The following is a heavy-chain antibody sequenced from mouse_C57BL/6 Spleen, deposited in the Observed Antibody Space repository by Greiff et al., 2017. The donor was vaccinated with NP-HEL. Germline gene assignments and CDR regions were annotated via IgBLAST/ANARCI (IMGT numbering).Heavy chain of an antibody. J-gene: IGHJ1*03. D-gene: IGHD1-1*01. CDR3: ARRALYYGSSYWYFDV. CDR1: GFSLSTSGMG. V-gene: IGHV8-12*01. CDR2: IYWDDDK. Sequence: QVQLQQSGPGILQSSQTLSLTCSFSGFSLSTSGMGVSWIRQPSGKGLEWLAHIYWDDDKRYNPSLKSRLTISKDTSRNQVFLKITSVDTADTATYYCARRALYYGSSYWYFDVWGTGTTVTVSS.